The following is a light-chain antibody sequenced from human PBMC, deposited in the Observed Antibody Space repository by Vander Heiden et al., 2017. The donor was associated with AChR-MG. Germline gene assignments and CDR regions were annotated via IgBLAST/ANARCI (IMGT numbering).Light chain of an antibody. Sequence: SSELTQDPAVSVALGQTVRITCPGDSLRSYYASWYQQKPGQAPVLVIYGKNNRPSGIPDRFSGSSSGNTASLTITGAQAEDEADYYCNSRDSSGNQPWVFGGGTKLTVL. J-gene: IGLJ3*02. CDR2: GKN. CDR3: NSRDSSGNQPWV. CDR1: SLRSYY. V-gene: IGLV3-19*01.